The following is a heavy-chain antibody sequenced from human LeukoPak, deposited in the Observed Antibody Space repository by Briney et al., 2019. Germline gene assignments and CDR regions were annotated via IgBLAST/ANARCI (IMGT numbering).Heavy chain of an antibody. CDR1: GFTFSSYA. Sequence: GGSLRLSCAASGFTFSSYAMSWVRQAPGKGLEWVSAISGSGGSTYYADSVKGRFTISRDNSKNTLYLQMNSLRAEDTAVYYCAKRCSSTSCYKNDYWGQGTLVTVSS. CDR2: ISGSGGST. J-gene: IGHJ4*02. D-gene: IGHD2-2*02. CDR3: AKRCSSTSCYKNDY. V-gene: IGHV3-23*01.